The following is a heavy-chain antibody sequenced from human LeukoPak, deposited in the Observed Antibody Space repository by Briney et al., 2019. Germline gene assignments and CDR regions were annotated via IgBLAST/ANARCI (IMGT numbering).Heavy chain of an antibody. CDR2: INHSGST. J-gene: IGHJ4*02. V-gene: IGHV4-34*01. Sequence: SETLSLTCAVYGGSFSGYYWSWIRQPPGKGLEWIGEINHSGSTNYNPSLKSRVTISVDTSKNQFSLRLSSVTAADTAVYYCARDNSYDSGTLRPFDYWGQGTLVTVSS. CDR1: GGSFSGYY. CDR3: ARDNSYDSGTLRPFDY. D-gene: IGHD3-10*01.